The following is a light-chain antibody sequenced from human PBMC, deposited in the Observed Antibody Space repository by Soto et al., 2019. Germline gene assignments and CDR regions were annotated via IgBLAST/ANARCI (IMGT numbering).Light chain of an antibody. J-gene: IGKJ4*01. CDR3: QQRASRLT. CDR2: DAS. CDR1: QSVSSH. V-gene: IGKV3-11*01. Sequence: EIVLTQSPATLSLSPGERATISCRASQSVSSHLAWYQQKPGQAPRLLIYDASNRATGIPARFSGSGSGTDFTLTISSLEPEDFAVYYCQQRASRLTFGGGTKVEIK.